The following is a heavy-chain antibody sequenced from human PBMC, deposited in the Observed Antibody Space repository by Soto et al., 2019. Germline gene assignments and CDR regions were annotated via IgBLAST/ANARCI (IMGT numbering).Heavy chain of an antibody. CDR3: ARESPLYDILTGYYDRGFIDY. CDR2: IYTSGST. D-gene: IGHD3-9*01. CDR1: GGSISSYY. Sequence: QVQLQESGPGLVKPSETLSLTCTVSGGSISSYYWSWIRQPAGKGLEWIGRIYTSGSTNYNPSLKSRVTMSVATSKNQFSLKLSSVTAADTAVYYCARESPLYDILTGYYDRGFIDYWGQGTLVTVSS. V-gene: IGHV4-4*07. J-gene: IGHJ4*02.